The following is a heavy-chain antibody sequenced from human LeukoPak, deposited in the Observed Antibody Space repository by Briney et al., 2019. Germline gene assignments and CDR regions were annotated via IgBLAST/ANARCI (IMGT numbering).Heavy chain of an antibody. V-gene: IGHV1-69*04. J-gene: IGHJ6*02. CDR1: GGTFSSYA. CDR2: IIPILGIA. Sequence: SVKVSCKASGGTFSSYAISWVRQAPGQGLEWMGRIIPILGIANYAQEFQGRVTITADKSTGTAYMELSSLRSEDTAVYYCASSRYYYDSSGYNYYYYGMDVWGQGTTVTVSS. D-gene: IGHD3-22*01. CDR3: ASSRYYYDSSGYNYYYYGMDV.